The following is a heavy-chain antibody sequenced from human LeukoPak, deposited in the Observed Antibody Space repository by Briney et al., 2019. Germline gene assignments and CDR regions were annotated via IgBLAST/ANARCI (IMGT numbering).Heavy chain of an antibody. J-gene: IGHJ4*02. Sequence: KPGGSLRLSCAASGFTFSRYTMNWVRQAPGKGLEWVSSISSSGSYIYYADSVKGRFTISRDNAKNSLYLQVNSLNVDDTGVYFCTRDALFGSGRTHLDFWSQGTLVSVSS. V-gene: IGHV3-21*01. CDR1: GFTFSRYT. CDR3: TRDALFGSGRTHLDF. CDR2: ISSSGSYI. D-gene: IGHD3-10*01.